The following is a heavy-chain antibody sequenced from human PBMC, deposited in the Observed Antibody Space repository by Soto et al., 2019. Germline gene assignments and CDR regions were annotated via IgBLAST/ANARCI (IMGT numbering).Heavy chain of an antibody. Sequence: VGSLRLSCAASGFTFSSYGMHWVRQAPGKGLEWVAVIWYDGSNKYYADSVKGRFTISRDNSKNTLYLQMNSLRAEDTAVYYCATDPYYDFWSGYYTDYYGMDVWGQGTTVTVSS. CDR1: GFTFSSYG. CDR3: ATDPYYDFWSGYYTDYYGMDV. CDR2: IWYDGSNK. V-gene: IGHV3-33*01. D-gene: IGHD3-3*01. J-gene: IGHJ6*02.